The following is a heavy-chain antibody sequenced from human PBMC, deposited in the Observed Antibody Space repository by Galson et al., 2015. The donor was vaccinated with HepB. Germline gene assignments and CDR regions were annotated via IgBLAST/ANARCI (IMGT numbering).Heavy chain of an antibody. CDR2: ISSGGSGT. V-gene: IGHV3-48*03. CDR3: ARGPPPGCPQDY. D-gene: IGHD2-15*01. Sequence: SLRLSCAASGFAFNTFGMNWVRQAPGKGLQWVAYISSGGSGTYYADPVKGRFTISRDNAKNSLYLQMNSLRAEDTAVYYCARGPPPGCPQDYWGQGTLVTVSS. J-gene: IGHJ4*02. CDR1: GFAFNTFG.